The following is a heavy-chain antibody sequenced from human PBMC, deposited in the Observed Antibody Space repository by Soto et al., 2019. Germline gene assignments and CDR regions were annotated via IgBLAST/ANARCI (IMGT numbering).Heavy chain of an antibody. V-gene: IGHV4-31*03. CDR2: IYYSGST. CDR1: GGSISSGGYY. D-gene: IGHD5-12*01. Sequence: QVQLQESGPGLVKPSQTLSLTCTVSGGSISSGGYYWSWIRQHPGKGLEWIGYIYYSGSTYYNPSLKSRVTISVDTSKNQFSLKLSSVTAADTAVYYCARGRGIVATINRPLLFDYWGQGTLVTVSS. CDR3: ARGRGIVATINRPLLFDY. J-gene: IGHJ4*02.